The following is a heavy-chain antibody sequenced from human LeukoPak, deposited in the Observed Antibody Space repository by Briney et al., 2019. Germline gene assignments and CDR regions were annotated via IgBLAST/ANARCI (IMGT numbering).Heavy chain of an antibody. D-gene: IGHD3-22*01. CDR2: INHSGST. CDR3: ARGFPSYDSSGYYGAHFDY. J-gene: IGHJ4*02. Sequence: SETLSLTCAVYGGSFSGYYWSWIRQPPGKGLEWIGEINHSGSTNYNPSLKSRVTISVDTSKNQFSLKLSSVTAADTAVYYCARGFPSYDSSGYYGAHFDYWGQGTLVTVSS. V-gene: IGHV4-34*01. CDR1: GGSFSGYY.